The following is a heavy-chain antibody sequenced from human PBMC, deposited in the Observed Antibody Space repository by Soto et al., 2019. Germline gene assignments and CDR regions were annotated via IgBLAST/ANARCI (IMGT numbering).Heavy chain of an antibody. Sequence: PSETLSLTCTVSGDSISSSSYYWGWIRQPPGQGLEGIGSIYYSGSTYYNPSLKSRVTISVDTPKNQFSLKLSFESAAEPVVYYCARRYSSGWYTEYFDYLGQGTMVTVSS. CDR3: ARRYSSGWYTEYFDY. J-gene: IGHJ4*02. CDR1: GDSISSSSYY. D-gene: IGHD6-19*01. CDR2: IYYSGST. V-gene: IGHV4-39*01.